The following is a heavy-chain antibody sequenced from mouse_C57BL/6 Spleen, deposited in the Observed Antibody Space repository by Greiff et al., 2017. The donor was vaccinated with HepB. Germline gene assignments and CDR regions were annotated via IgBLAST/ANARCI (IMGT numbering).Heavy chain of an antibody. V-gene: IGHV1-80*01. CDR3: ARTELLRSFDY. CDR1: GYAFSSYW. J-gene: IGHJ2*01. Sequence: VHLVESGAELVKPGASVKISCKASGYAFSSYWMNWVKQRPGKGLEWIGQIYPGDGDTNYNGKFKGKATLTADKSSSTAYMQLSSLTSEDSAVYFCARTELLRSFDYWGQGTTLTVSS. CDR2: IYPGDGDT. D-gene: IGHD1-1*01.